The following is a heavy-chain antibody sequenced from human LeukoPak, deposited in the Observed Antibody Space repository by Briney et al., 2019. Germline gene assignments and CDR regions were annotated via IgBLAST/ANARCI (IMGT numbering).Heavy chain of an antibody. CDR1: GFTFSSYA. V-gene: IGHV3-23*01. CDR2: ISGSGGST. CDR3: AKVQWDYIRGGDFDY. D-gene: IGHD4-11*01. Sequence: GGSLRLSCAASGFTFSSYAMSWVRQAPGKGLEWVSAISGSGGSTYYADSVKGRFTISRDNSKNTLYLQMNSLRAEDTAVYYCAKVQWDYIRGGDFDYWGQGTLATVSS. J-gene: IGHJ4*02.